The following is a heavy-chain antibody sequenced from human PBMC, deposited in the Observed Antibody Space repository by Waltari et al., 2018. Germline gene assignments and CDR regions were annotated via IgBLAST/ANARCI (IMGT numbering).Heavy chain of an antibody. V-gene: IGHV3-74*01. CDR3: VGSTYPFDC. Sequence: QLVESGGGLVQPGGSLSLSCAASGFTLGIYWMPWVRQVPGKGLTWVSRINTDGTNTAYADSVKGRFTISRDNARNTLFLQMNSLRPEDTAVYYCVGSTYPFDCWGQGHLVTVSS. J-gene: IGHJ4*02. CDR2: INTDGTNT. D-gene: IGHD2-2*01. CDR1: GFTLGIYW.